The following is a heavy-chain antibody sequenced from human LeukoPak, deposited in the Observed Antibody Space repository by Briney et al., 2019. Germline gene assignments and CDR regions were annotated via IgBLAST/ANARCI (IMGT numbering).Heavy chain of an antibody. V-gene: IGHV4-59*12. J-gene: IGHJ4*02. Sequence: SETLSLTCTVSGGSISSYYWSWIRQPPGKGLEWIGYIYYSGSTNYNPSLKGRVTISVDTSKNQFSLKLSSVTAADTAVYYCARDNDYGLYYFDYWGQGTLVTVSS. D-gene: IGHD4-17*01. CDR1: GGSISSYY. CDR2: IYYSGST. CDR3: ARDNDYGLYYFDY.